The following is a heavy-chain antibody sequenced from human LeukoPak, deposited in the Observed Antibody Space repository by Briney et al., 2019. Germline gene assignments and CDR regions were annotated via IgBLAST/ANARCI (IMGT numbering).Heavy chain of an antibody. Sequence: GGSLRLSCAASGFTFSSYGMNWVRQAPGKGLECVSSITSSSSSIYYRDSVKGRFTISRDNAKNSLYLQMNSLRAEDTAVYYCARRGAVAGTGDYWGQGTLVTVSS. CDR3: ARRGAVAGTGDY. J-gene: IGHJ4*02. CDR2: ITSSSSSI. CDR1: GFTFSSYG. D-gene: IGHD6-19*01. V-gene: IGHV3-21*01.